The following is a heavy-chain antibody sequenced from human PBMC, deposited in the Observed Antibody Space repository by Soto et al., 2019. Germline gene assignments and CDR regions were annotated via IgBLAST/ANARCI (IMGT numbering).Heavy chain of an antibody. Sequence: EVQLVESGGGLVKPGGSLRLSCAASGFTFSNAWMSWVRQAPGKGLEWVGRIKSKTDGGTTDYAAPVKGRFTISRDDSKNTLDLQMNSLKTEDTAVYYCTTTRTADKYGMDVWGQGTTVTVSS. CDR2: IKSKTDGGTT. V-gene: IGHV3-15*01. CDR1: GFTFSNAW. CDR3: TTTRTADKYGMDV. D-gene: IGHD2-21*02. J-gene: IGHJ6*02.